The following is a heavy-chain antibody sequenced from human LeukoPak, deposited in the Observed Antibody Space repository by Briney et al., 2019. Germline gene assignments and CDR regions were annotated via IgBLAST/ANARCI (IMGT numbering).Heavy chain of an antibody. CDR3: AKGLEGLQPKDGMDV. J-gene: IGHJ6*02. CDR2: ISGSGGST. D-gene: IGHD4-11*01. CDR1: GFNFSSYA. Sequence: GASLRLSCAASGFNFSSYAMSWVRQAPGKGLEWVSAISGSGGSTYYADSVKGRFTISRDNSKNTLYLQMNSLRAEDTAVYYCAKGLEGLQPKDGMDVWGQGTTVTVSS. V-gene: IGHV3-23*01.